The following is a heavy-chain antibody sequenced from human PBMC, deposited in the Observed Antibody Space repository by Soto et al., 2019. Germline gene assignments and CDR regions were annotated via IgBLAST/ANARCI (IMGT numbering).Heavy chain of an antibody. J-gene: IGHJ4*02. Sequence: PGGSLRLSCAASGFTFSSYSMNWVRQAPGKGQEWVSYISSSSSTIYYADTVKGRFTISRDNAKNSLYLQMNSLRAEDTAVYYCARDEQENIVVVPAANDYWGQGTLVTVSA. CDR3: ARDEQENIVVVPAANDY. CDR2: ISSSSSTI. D-gene: IGHD2-2*01. V-gene: IGHV3-48*01. CDR1: GFTFSSYS.